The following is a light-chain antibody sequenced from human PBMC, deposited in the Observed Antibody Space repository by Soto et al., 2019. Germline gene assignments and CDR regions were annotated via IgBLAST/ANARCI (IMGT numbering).Light chain of an antibody. CDR1: QSVTIS. Sequence: ETVLRQSPVTLSVSPGDRATLSCKAIQSVTISLTWYHQRPGQGPRILIFGASTRATGIPARFSGSGSDTEFTLTISSLQPEDFGNYYCQQYNKWPQTFGPGTKVDIK. CDR2: GAS. J-gene: IGKJ1*01. CDR3: QQYNKWPQT. V-gene: IGKV3-15*01.